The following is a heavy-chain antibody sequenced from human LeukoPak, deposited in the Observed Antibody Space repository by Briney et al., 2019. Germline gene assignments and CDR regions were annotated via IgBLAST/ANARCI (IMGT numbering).Heavy chain of an antibody. Sequence: GTVKVSCKASGYTFTGYYMHWVRQAPGQGLEWMGWINPDSGGTNYAHNFQGRVTMTRDTSISTAYMELSRLRSDDTAVYFCAPSGTYRSTDYYFDYWGPGTLVTVSS. CDR2: INPDSGGT. V-gene: IGHV1-2*02. D-gene: IGHD1-26*01. CDR3: APSGTYRSTDYYFDY. CDR1: GYTFTGYY. J-gene: IGHJ4*02.